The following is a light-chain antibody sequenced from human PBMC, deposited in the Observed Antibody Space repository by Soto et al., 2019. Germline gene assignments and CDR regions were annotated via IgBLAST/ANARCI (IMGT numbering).Light chain of an antibody. CDR3: QQSLSTPYT. V-gene: IGKV1-39*01. CDR1: QSISSD. J-gene: IGKJ2*01. CDR2: AAS. Sequence: DIQMTQSPSSLSASVGDRVTITCRASQSISSDLHWYQQKPGKAPKLLISAASILQSGVPSRFSGSGSGTDFTLTISSMQTADFAHYFCQQSLSTPYTFGQGTKVDIK.